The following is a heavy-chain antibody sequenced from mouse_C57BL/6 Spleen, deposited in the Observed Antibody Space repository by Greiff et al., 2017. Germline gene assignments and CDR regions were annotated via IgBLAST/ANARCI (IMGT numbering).Heavy chain of an antibody. D-gene: IGHD1-1*01. CDR3: ARTAPHYDCSSSGYFDV. J-gene: IGHJ1*03. V-gene: IGHV3-6*01. Sequence: ESGPGLVKPSQSLSLTCSVTGYSITSGYYWNWIRQFPGNKLEWVGYISYDGSNNYNPSLKNRISITRDTSKNQFFLKLNSVTTEDTATYCCARTAPHYDCSSSGYFDVWGTGTTVTVSS. CDR1: GYSITSGYY. CDR2: ISYDGSN.